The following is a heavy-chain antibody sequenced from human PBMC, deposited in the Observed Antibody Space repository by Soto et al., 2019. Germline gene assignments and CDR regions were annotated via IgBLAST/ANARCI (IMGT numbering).Heavy chain of an antibody. J-gene: IGHJ6*02. D-gene: IGHD2-15*01. Sequence: QVQLVQSGAEVKKPGASVKVSCKASGYTFTGYYMHWVRQAPGQGLEWMGWINPNSGDTNYAQKFQGWVTMTRDTSISTAYMELSRLRSDDTAVYYCARGAKGDCSGGSCYSGTNYYYYGMDVWGQGTTVTVSS. CDR3: ARGAKGDCSGGSCYSGTNYYYYGMDV. CDR2: INPNSGDT. V-gene: IGHV1-2*04. CDR1: GYTFTGYY.